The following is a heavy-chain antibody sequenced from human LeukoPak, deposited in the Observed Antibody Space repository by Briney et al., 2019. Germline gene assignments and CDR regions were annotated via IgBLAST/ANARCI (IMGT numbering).Heavy chain of an antibody. CDR3: ASGTIPFTFGEIWSLDY. D-gene: IGHD3-16*01. V-gene: IGHV3-33*01. CDR1: GITFRSYG. J-gene: IGHJ4*02. CDR2: IWYDGSKQ. Sequence: PGGSLRLSCAASGITFRSYGMHWVRQAPGKGLEWVALIWYDGSKQYYGDSVKGRFTISRVNSKNMLYLEMHSLRAEDTAIYYCASGTIPFTFGEIWSLDYWGQGTLVTVSS.